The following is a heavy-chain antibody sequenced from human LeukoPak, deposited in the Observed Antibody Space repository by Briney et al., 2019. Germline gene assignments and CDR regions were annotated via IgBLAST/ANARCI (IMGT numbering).Heavy chain of an antibody. D-gene: IGHD3-22*01. CDR2: ISGSGDSI. Sequence: GGSLRLSCTASGLTFSNDGMNWVRQAPGMGLEWLSYISGSGDSIYYADPVKGRFTISRDNARNSLYLQMSNPRAEDTAVYYCARDDYDGGGSYWGQGTLVTVSS. J-gene: IGHJ4*02. CDR3: ARDDYDGGGSY. V-gene: IGHV3-48*04. CDR1: GLTFSNDG.